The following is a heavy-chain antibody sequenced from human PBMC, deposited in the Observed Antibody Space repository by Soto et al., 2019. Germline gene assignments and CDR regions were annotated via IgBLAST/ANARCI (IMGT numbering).Heavy chain of an antibody. V-gene: IGHV4-59*01. CDR3: ARDLTEMAIDY. CDR2: IYYSGST. Sequence: SETLSLTCTVSSGSISSYYWSWIRQPPGKGLEWIGYIYYSGSTNYNPSLKSRVTISVDTSKNQFSLKLSSVTAADTAVYYCARDLTEMAIDYWGQGTLVTVSS. J-gene: IGHJ4*02. D-gene: IGHD5-12*01. CDR1: SGSISSYY.